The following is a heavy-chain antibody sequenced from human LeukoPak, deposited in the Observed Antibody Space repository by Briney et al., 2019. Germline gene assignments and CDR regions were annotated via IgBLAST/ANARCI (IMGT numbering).Heavy chain of an antibody. CDR2: ISSSSSYI. CDR3: ARGHISSPSDY. D-gene: IGHD6-6*01. Sequence: AGSLRLSSAASGFTFSSYSMNWVRQAPGKGLEWVSSISSSSSYIYYADSVKGRFTISRDNAKNSLYLQMNSLRAEDTAVYYCARGHISSPSDYWGQGTLVTVSS. CDR1: GFTFSSYS. V-gene: IGHV3-21*01. J-gene: IGHJ4*02.